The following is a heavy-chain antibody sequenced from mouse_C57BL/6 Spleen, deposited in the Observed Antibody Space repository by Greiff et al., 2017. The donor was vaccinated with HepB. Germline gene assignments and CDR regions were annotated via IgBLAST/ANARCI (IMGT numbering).Heavy chain of an antibody. V-gene: IGHV1-50*01. CDR1: GYTFTSYW. CDR2: IDPSDSYT. J-gene: IGHJ3*01. CDR3: APLYGSSFSFAY. D-gene: IGHD1-1*01. Sequence: QVQLQQPGAELVKPGASVKLSCKASGYTFTSYWMQWVKQRPGQGLEWIGEIDPSDSYTNYNQKFKGKATLTVDTSSSTAYMQLSSLTSEDSAVYYCAPLYGSSFSFAYWGQGTLVTVSA.